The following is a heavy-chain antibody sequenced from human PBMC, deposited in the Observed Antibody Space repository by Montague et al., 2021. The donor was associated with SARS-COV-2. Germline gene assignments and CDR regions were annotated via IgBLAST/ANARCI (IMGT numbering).Heavy chain of an antibody. J-gene: IGHJ3*02. D-gene: IGHD6-13*01. CDR2: IYNSGST. V-gene: IGHV4-59*01. CDR3: ARVGRGSSWYEVAFDI. Sequence: SETLSLTCTVSDGSISTYSWTWIRQPPGKGLEWIGYIYNSGSTNYNPSLTSRVTISVDTSKNQFSLKLSSVAAADTAVYYCARVGRGSSWYEVAFDIWGQGTMVTVSS. CDR1: DGSISTYS.